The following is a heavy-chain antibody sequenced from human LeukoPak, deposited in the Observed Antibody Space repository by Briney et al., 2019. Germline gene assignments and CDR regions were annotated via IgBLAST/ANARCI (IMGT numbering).Heavy chain of an antibody. CDR3: AKRGVVIRVFLVGFHKEAYYFDS. D-gene: IGHD3-10*01. CDR1: GITLSNYG. Sequence: PGGSLRFSCAVSGITLSNYGMSWVRQAPGKGLEWVAGIGGSGGGTNYADSVKGRFTISRDNSKNTLYLQMNSLRAEDTAVYFCAKRGVVIRVFLVGFHKEAYYFDSWGQGALVTVSS. J-gene: IGHJ4*02. V-gene: IGHV3-23*01. CDR2: IGGSGGGT.